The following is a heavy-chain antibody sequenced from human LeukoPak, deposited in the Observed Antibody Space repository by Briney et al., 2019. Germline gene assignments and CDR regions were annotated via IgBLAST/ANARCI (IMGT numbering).Heavy chain of an antibody. J-gene: IGHJ4*02. V-gene: IGHV3-21*01. CDR2: ISSSSSYI. CDR1: GFTFSSYS. D-gene: IGHD3-10*01. Sequence: PGGSLRLSCAASGFTFSSYSMNWVRQAPGKGLEWVSSISSSSSYIYYADSVKGRFTISRDNAKNSLYLQMNSLRAEDTAMYYCARARPSITMVRGVMYFDYWGQGTLVTVSS. CDR3: ARARPSITMVRGVMYFDY.